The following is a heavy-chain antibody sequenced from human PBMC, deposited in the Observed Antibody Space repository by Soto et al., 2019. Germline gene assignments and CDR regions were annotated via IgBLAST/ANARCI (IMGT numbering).Heavy chain of an antibody. CDR1: GGSISRGDFS. D-gene: IGHD3-10*01. V-gene: IGHV4-30-2*01. CDR3: ARGKTNYFFDL. CDR2: IYRSGST. J-gene: IGHJ4*02. Sequence: QLQLQESGSGLVKPSQTLSLTCVVSGGSISRGDFSWTWIRQPPGKGLEWVGYIYRSGSTYYNPSLKSPVSISLDKSKIQFSLKLTSVTAADTAVYYWARGKTNYFFDLWGQGPLVTVSS.